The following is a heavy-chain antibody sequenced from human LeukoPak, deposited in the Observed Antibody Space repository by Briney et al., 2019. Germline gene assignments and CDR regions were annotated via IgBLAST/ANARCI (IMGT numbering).Heavy chain of an antibody. J-gene: IGHJ4*02. D-gene: IGHD3-22*01. CDR1: GGSISSGSYY. CDR3: ARQDYYDSSGNSLDY. Sequence: SETLSLTCTDSGGSISSGSYYWSWIRQPAGKGLEWIGRIYTSGSTNYNPSLKSRVTISVDTSKNQFSLKLSSVTAADTAVYYCARQDYYDSSGNSLDYWGQGTLVTVSS. V-gene: IGHV4-61*02. CDR2: IYTSGST.